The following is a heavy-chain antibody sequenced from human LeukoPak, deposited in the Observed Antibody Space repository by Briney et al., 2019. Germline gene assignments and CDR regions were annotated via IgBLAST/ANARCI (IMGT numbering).Heavy chain of an antibody. Sequence: GASVKVSCKASGYTFTSYAMHWVSQAPGQRLEWMGWINAGNGNTKYSQKFQGRVTITRDTSASTAYMKLSSLRSEDTAVYYCAMMSDSSGWYKGDWFDPWGQGTLVTVSS. D-gene: IGHD6-19*01. V-gene: IGHV1-3*01. CDR1: GYTFTSYA. CDR2: INAGNGNT. CDR3: AMMSDSSGWYKGDWFDP. J-gene: IGHJ5*02.